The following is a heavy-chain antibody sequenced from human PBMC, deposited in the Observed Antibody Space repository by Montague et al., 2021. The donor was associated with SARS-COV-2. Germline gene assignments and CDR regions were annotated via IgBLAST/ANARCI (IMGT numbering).Heavy chain of an antibody. V-gene: IGHV2-70*01. Sequence: PALVKPTQTLTLPCTFSGFSLSTSGMCVSWIRQPPGNALEWLALIDWYDDKYYSTSLKTSLTISKDTSKNQVVLTMTNMDPVDTATYYCARSHYGILTGYYTVFDYWGQGTLVTVSP. D-gene: IGHD3-9*01. CDR3: ARSHYGILTGYYTVFDY. J-gene: IGHJ4*02. CDR2: IDWYDDK. CDR1: GFSLSTSGMC.